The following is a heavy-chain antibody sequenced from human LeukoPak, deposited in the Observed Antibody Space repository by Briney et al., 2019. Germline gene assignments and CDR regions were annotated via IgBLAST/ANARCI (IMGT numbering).Heavy chain of an antibody. J-gene: IGHJ6*03. CDR3: ARAGGYSYALRNYYYMDV. CDR2: IYYSGST. CDR1: GGSISSYY. D-gene: IGHD5-18*01. V-gene: IGHV4-59*01. Sequence: SETLSLTCTVSGGSISSYYWSSIRQPPGKGLEWIGYIYYSGSTNYNPSLKSRVTISVDTSKNQFSLKLSSVTAADTAVYYCARAGGYSYALRNYYYMDVWGKGTTVTISS.